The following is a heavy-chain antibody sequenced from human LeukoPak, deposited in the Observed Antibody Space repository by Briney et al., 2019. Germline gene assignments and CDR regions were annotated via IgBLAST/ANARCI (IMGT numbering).Heavy chain of an antibody. CDR2: IIPIFGSA. J-gene: IGHJ4*02. Sequence: SVKVSCKASGGTFSSYAINWVRQAPGQGLEWMGGIIPIFGSANYAQKFQGRVTITTDESTSTTYMEMSSLRSEDTAVYYCARGSSEVIVALVYWGQGTLVTVSS. CDR3: ARGSSEVIVALVY. D-gene: IGHD3-22*01. V-gene: IGHV1-69*05. CDR1: GGTFSSYA.